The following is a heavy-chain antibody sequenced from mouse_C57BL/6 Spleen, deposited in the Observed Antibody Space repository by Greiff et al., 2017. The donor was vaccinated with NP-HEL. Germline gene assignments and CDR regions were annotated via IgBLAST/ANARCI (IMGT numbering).Heavy chain of an antibody. CDR3: ARVTPITTVFDY. J-gene: IGHJ2*01. V-gene: IGHV5-4*01. D-gene: IGHD1-1*01. CDR2: ISDGGSYT. Sequence: EVHLVESGGGLVKPGGSLKLSCAASGFTFSSYAMSWVRQTPEKRLEWVATISDGGSYTYYPDNVKGRFTISRDNAKNNLYLQMGHLKSEDTAMYYCARVTPITTVFDYWGQGTTLTVSS. CDR1: GFTFSSYA.